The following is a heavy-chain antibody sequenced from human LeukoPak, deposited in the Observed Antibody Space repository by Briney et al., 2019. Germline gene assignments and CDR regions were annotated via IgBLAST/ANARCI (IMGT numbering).Heavy chain of an antibody. CDR2: IYASGNT. CDR1: GGSFSGYY. CDR3: ARAKGCSTSRMFDY. V-gene: IGHV4-59*10. Sequence: SETLSLTCAVYGGSFSGYYWSWVRQPAGKGLEWIGRIYASGNTNYNPSLKGRVTMTVDTSKNQFSLNLSSVTAADTAVYYCARAKGCSTSRMFDYWGQGTLVTVSS. D-gene: IGHD6-13*01. J-gene: IGHJ4*02.